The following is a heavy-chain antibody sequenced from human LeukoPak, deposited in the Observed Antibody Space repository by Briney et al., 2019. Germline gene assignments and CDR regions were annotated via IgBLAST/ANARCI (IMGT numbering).Heavy chain of an antibody. V-gene: IGHV4-34*01. D-gene: IGHD3-9*01. J-gene: IGHJ6*02. Sequence: PSETLSLTCAVYGGSFIGYYWSWIRQPPGKGLEWIGEINHSGSTNYNPSLKSRVTISVDTSKNQFSLKLNSVTAADTAVYYCARDNVLRYFDWLVNYYYGMGVWGQGTTVTVSS. CDR2: INHSGST. CDR1: GGSFIGYY. CDR3: ARDNVLRYFDWLVNYYYGMGV.